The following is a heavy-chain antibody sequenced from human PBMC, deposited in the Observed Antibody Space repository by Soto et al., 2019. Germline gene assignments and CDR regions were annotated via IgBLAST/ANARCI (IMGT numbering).Heavy chain of an antibody. D-gene: IGHD3-9*01. V-gene: IGHV3-30-3*01. CDR1: GFTFSSYA. J-gene: IGHJ3*01. Sequence: LRLSCAASGFTFSSYAMHWVRQAPGKGLEWVAVISYDGSNKYYADSVKGRFTISRDNAKNSLYLQMNSLRAEDTAVYYCARNYDILSAGSFDAWGRGTSVTVSS. CDR3: ARNYDILSAGSFDA. CDR2: ISYDGSNK.